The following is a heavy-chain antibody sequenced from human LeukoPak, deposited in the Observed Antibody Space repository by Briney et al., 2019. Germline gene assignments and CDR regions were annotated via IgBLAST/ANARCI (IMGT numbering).Heavy chain of an antibody. J-gene: IGHJ4*02. CDR1: GITLSNYA. CDR3: AKRGVVVRVFLVGFHREAYYFDS. D-gene: IGHD3-16*02. V-gene: IGHV3-23*01. CDR2: LSGSAGGT. Sequence: GGSLRLSRGVSGITLSNYAMSWVRQAPGKGLEWVAGLSGSAGGTTYADSVKGRFTISRDNSKNTLFLQMDRLRAEDTAVYFCAKRGVVVRVFLVGFHREAYYFDSWGQGAQVTVSS.